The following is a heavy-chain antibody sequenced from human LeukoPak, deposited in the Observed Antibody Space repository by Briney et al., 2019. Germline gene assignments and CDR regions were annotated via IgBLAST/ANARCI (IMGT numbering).Heavy chain of an antibody. J-gene: IGHJ6*03. D-gene: IGHD3-10*01. CDR3: AKFSGQYYYYYYMDV. CDR1: GFTFSSYA. Sequence: PGGSLRLSCAASGFTFSSYAMSWVRQAPGKGLEWVSAISGSGGSTYYADSVKGRFTISRDNSKNTLYLQMNSLRAEDTAVYYCAKFSGQYYYYYYMDVWGKGTTVTVSS. CDR2: ISGSGGST. V-gene: IGHV3-23*01.